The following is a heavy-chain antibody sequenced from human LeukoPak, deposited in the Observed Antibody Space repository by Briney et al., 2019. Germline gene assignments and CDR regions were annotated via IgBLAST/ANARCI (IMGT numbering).Heavy chain of an antibody. CDR3: ARTTKYSYDV. Sequence: GGSLRLSCAASGLTFSDYSINWVRQAPGKGLEWVSSINPTSTSIYYADAVKGRFTISRDNARSSLYLQMNSLRAEDTAVYYCARTTKYSYDVWGQGTLVTVSS. J-gene: IGHJ4*02. V-gene: IGHV3-21*01. CDR1: GLTFSDYS. CDR2: INPTSTSI. D-gene: IGHD5-18*01.